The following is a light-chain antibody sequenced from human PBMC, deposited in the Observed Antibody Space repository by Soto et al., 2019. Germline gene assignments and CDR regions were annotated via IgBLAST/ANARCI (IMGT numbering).Light chain of an antibody. CDR1: QSVSSY. V-gene: IGKV3-11*01. Sequence: EIVLTQSPATLSLSPGERATLSCRASQSVSSYLAWYQQKPGQAPRLLIYDASNRATGIPARFSGSGSGTDFTLTISSLEPEDFAVYYCQQRSNWPLSCKWTFGQGTKVEIK. CDR3: QQRSNWPLSCKWT. CDR2: DAS. J-gene: IGKJ1*01.